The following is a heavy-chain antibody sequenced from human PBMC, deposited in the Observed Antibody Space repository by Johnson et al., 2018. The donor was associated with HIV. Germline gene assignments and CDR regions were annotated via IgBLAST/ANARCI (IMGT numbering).Heavy chain of an antibody. CDR2: IQFDGSHK. V-gene: IGHV3-30*02. D-gene: IGHD3-22*01. CDR1: GFTFSNYG. Sequence: QVQLVESGGGVVQPGGSLRLSCKASGFTFSNYGIHWVLQAPGKGLEWVTFIQFDGSHKYSADFVKGRFTISRDTSKKSVFLQMNSLRAEDTAVYYCARGGDYYDRNRYPAAFDIWGQGTMVTVSS. J-gene: IGHJ3*02. CDR3: ARGGDYYDRNRYPAAFDI.